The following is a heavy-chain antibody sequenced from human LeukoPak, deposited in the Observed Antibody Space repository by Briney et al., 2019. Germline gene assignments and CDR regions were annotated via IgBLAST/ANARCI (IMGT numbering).Heavy chain of an antibody. V-gene: IGHV1-3*01. CDR3: ARRYSSLDVNWYFDL. J-gene: IGHJ2*01. CDR1: GYTFITHS. D-gene: IGHD6-13*01. Sequence: ASVKVSCKPSGYTFITHSIHWVRQAPGQRLEWMGWINAGNGDKKYSQNFQGRVTLTRDTSTSTVYMELSSLRSEDTAVYYCARRYSSLDVNWYFDLWGRGTLVTVSS. CDR2: INAGNGDK.